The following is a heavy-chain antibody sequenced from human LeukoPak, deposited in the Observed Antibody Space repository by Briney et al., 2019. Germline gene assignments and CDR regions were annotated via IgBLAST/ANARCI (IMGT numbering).Heavy chain of an antibody. CDR3: AKTTTGYSSGRYPAWPVDY. J-gene: IGHJ4*02. V-gene: IGHV3-23*01. D-gene: IGHD2-15*01. Sequence: GGSLRLSCAASGFTFGSYAMYWVRQAPGKGLEWVSGIFGSGGSAHYADSVKGRFTISRDNSKNTVYLQMDSLRVEDTAIYYCAKTTTGYSSGRYPAWPVDYWGQGTLVTVSS. CDR2: IFGSGGSA. CDR1: GFTFGSYA.